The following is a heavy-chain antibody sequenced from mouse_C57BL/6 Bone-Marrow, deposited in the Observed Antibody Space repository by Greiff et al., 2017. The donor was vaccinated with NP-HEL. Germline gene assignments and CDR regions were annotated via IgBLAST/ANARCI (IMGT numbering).Heavy chain of an antibody. J-gene: IGHJ2*01. CDR1: GYSITSGYY. V-gene: IGHV3-6*01. CDR2: ISYDGSN. D-gene: IGHD2-3*01. CDR3: ATYDGYY. Sequence: EVQVVESGPGLVKPSQSLSLTCSVTGYSITSGYYWNWIRQFPGNKLEWMGYISYDGSNNYNPSLKNRISITRDTSKNQFFLKLNSVTTEDTATYYCATYDGYYWGQGTTLTVSS.